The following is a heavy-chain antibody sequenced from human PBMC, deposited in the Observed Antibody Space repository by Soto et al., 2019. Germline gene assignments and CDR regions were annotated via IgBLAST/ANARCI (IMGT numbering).Heavy chain of an antibody. Sequence: EVQLLESGGGLVQPGGSLRLSCAASGFTFSSYAMSWVRQDPGKGLEWVSAISGSGGSTYYADPVKGRFTLSRDNSKNTLDLQMNSLRAEDTAVYYCASERGEAVAGFWGQGTLVTVSS. CDR3: ASERGEAVAGF. J-gene: IGHJ4*02. CDR1: GFTFSSYA. CDR2: ISGSGGST. V-gene: IGHV3-23*01. D-gene: IGHD6-19*01.